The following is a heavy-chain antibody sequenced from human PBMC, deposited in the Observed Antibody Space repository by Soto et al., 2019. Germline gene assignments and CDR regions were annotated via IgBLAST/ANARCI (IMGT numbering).Heavy chain of an antibody. CDR2: INHSGST. D-gene: IGHD3-10*01. Sequence: LSLTCAVYGGSFSGYYWSWIRQPPGKGLEWIGEINHSGSTNYNPSLKSRVTISVDTSKNQFSLKLSSVTAADTAVYYCARGRGVVRGVLYYYYGMDVWGQGTTVTVSS. CDR1: GGSFSGYY. V-gene: IGHV4-34*01. J-gene: IGHJ6*02. CDR3: ARGRGVVRGVLYYYYGMDV.